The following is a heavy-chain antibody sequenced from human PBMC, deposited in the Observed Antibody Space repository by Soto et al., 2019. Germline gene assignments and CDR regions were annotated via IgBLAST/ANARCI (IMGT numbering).Heavy chain of an antibody. J-gene: IGHJ6*02. V-gene: IGHV3-33*01. D-gene: IGHD6-13*01. CDR2: IWYDGSNK. CDR1: GFTFNSYG. Sequence: GGSLRLSCAASGFTFNSYGMHWVRQAPGKGLEWVAVIWYDGSNKYYADSVKGRFTISRDNSKNTLYLQMNSLRAEDTAVYYCARDTIAIAAAGTSNYYYYGMDVWGQGTTVTVSS. CDR3: ARDTIAIAAAGTSNYYYYGMDV.